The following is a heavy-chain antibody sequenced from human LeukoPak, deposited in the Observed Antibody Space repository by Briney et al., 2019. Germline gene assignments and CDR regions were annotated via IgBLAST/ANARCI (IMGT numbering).Heavy chain of an antibody. Sequence: PGGSLRLSCAASGFTFSSYSMNWVRQAPGKGLEWVSSISSSSNYIYNADSVKGRFTISRDNSKNTLYLQMNSLRAEDTAIYYCAKNGDRGAYCSGGSCYPYYYYNMDVWGKGTTVTISS. J-gene: IGHJ6*03. CDR2: ISSSSNYI. D-gene: IGHD2-15*01. CDR3: AKNGDRGAYCSGGSCYPYYYYNMDV. CDR1: GFTFSSYS. V-gene: IGHV3-21*04.